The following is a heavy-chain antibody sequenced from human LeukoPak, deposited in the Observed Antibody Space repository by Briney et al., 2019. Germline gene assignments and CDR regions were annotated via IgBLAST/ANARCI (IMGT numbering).Heavy chain of an antibody. CDR3: ATASTFCGGDCYPNDAFDI. J-gene: IGHJ3*02. CDR2: INPNSGGT. CDR1: GYTLTGYY. V-gene: IGHV1-2*02. D-gene: IGHD2-21*02. Sequence: ASVKVSCKASGYTLTGYYMHRVRQAPGQGLWWMGWINPNSGGTNCAQKIQGRVTMTRDTSISTAYMELSRLRSDDTAVYYCATASTFCGGDCYPNDAFDIWGQGTMVTDSS.